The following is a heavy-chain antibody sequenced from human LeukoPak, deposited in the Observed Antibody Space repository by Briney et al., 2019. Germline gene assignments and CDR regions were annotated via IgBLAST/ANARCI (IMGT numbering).Heavy chain of an antibody. Sequence: SETLSLTCAVYGGSFSGYYWSWIRQPPGKGLEWIGEINHSGSTNYNPSLKSRVTISVDTSKNQFSLKLSSVTAADTAVYYCARSEGGYSGYDLDYWGQGTLVTVSS. CDR3: ARSEGGYSGYDLDY. D-gene: IGHD5-12*01. CDR1: GGSFSGYY. J-gene: IGHJ4*02. CDR2: INHSGST. V-gene: IGHV4-34*01.